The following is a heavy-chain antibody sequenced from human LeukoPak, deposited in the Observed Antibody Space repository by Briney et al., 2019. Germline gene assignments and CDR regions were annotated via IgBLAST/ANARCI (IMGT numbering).Heavy chain of an antibody. V-gene: IGHV3-23*01. CDR2: VSGSGDST. Sequence: GGSLRLSCAASGFTFSSYDMSWVRQAPGKGLGWVSGVSGSGDSTHYADSVKGRFTISRDNSKNTLYLQMNSLRAEDTAVYYCALHHGSYYLGRWFDPWGQGTLVTVSS. D-gene: IGHD1-26*01. CDR1: GFTFSSYD. J-gene: IGHJ5*02. CDR3: ALHHGSYYLGRWFDP.